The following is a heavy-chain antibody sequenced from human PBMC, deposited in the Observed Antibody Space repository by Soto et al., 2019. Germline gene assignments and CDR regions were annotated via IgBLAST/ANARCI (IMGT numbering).Heavy chain of an antibody. CDR1: GFTFSSYG. V-gene: IGHV3-33*01. J-gene: IGHJ4*02. D-gene: IGHD3-22*01. CDR3: AGDSKDDSSGYYAGFDY. CDR2: IYYDGSNK. Sequence: QVQLVESGGGVVQPGRSLRLSCAVSGFTFSSYGMNWVRQAPGKGLGWVAAIYYDGSNKYYADSVRGRFTISRDNFKNTLYLHMNSLRAEDTAVYYCAGDSKDDSSGYYAGFDYWGQGTLVTVSS.